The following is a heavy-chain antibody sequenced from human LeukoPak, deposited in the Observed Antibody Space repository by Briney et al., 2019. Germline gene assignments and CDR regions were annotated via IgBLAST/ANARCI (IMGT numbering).Heavy chain of an antibody. J-gene: IGHJ4*02. Sequence: SETLSLTCTVSGGSISNYYWSWIRQPPGEGLEWIGYINYSGSTTYNPSLTSRVTISVDTSKNQFSLKLTSATAADTAVYYCARQAAANSIDYWGQGTVVTVSS. CDR3: ARQAAANSIDY. V-gene: IGHV4-59*08. D-gene: IGHD2-2*01. CDR1: GGSISNYY. CDR2: INYSGST.